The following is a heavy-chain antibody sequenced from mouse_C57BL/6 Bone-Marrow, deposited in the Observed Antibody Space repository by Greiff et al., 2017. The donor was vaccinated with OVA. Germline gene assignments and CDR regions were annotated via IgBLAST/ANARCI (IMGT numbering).Heavy chain of an antibody. CDR2: IYPGSGNT. Sequence: VQLQQSGAELVRPGASVKLSCKASGYTFTDYYINWVKQRPGQGLEWIARIYPGSGNTYYNEKFKGKATLTAEKSSSTAYMQLSSLTSEDSAVYFCARGHYGSSLYFDYWGQGTTLTVSS. D-gene: IGHD1-1*01. CDR3: ARGHYGSSLYFDY. J-gene: IGHJ2*01. V-gene: IGHV1-76*01. CDR1: GYTFTDYY.